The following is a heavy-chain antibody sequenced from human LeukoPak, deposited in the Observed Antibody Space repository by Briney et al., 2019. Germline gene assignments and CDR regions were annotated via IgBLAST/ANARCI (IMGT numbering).Heavy chain of an antibody. Sequence: PGGSLRLSCAASGFTFSSYGIHWVRQAPGKGLEWVSYISSSGSTIYYADSVKGRFTISRDNAKNSLYLQMNSLRAEDTAVYYCARSYGSAARVFDYWGQGTLVTVSS. CDR2: ISSSGSTI. V-gene: IGHV3-48*04. CDR1: GFTFSSYG. J-gene: IGHJ4*02. CDR3: ARSYGSAARVFDY. D-gene: IGHD3-10*01.